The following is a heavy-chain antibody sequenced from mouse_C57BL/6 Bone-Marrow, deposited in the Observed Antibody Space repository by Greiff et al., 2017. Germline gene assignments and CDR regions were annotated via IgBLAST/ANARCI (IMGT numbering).Heavy chain of an antibody. V-gene: IGHV3-6*01. D-gene: IGHD1-1*01. CDR3: ARIPTTVVDY. J-gene: IGHJ2*01. CDR2: ISYDGSN. CDR1: GYSITSGYY. Sequence: DVQLVESGPGLVKPSQSLSLTCSVTGYSITSGYYWNWIRQFPGNKLEWMGYISYDGSNNYNPSLKNRISITRDTSKNQFFLKLNSVTTEDTATYYCARIPTTVVDYCGQGTTLTVSS.